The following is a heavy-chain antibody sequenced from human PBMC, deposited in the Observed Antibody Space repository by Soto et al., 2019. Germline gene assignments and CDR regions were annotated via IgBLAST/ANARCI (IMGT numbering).Heavy chain of an antibody. CDR3: AGNIVLRFVWFDP. Sequence: GDSGKVSCKASGGTFSSYAISRVRQAPGQGLEWMGGIIPIFGTANYAQKFQGRVTITADESTSTAYMELSSLRSEDTAVYYCAGNIVLRFVWFDPWGQGTLVTVSS. V-gene: IGHV1-69*13. CDR2: IIPIFGTA. D-gene: IGHD2-8*01. CDR1: GGTFSSYA. J-gene: IGHJ5*02.